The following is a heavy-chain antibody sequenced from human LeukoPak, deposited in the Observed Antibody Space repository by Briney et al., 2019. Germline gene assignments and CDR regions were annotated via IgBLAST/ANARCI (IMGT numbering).Heavy chain of an antibody. Sequence: PSETPSLTCVVSGVSINSGGYSWSWIRQPPGKGLEWIGYIYYSGSTYYNPSLKSRVIISVDTSKNQFSLKLSSVTAADTAVYYCARNDYYGSGSLDYWGQGTLVTVSS. J-gene: IGHJ4*02. CDR2: IYYSGST. D-gene: IGHD3-10*01. V-gene: IGHV4-30-4*07. CDR3: ARNDYYGSGSLDY. CDR1: GVSINSGGYS.